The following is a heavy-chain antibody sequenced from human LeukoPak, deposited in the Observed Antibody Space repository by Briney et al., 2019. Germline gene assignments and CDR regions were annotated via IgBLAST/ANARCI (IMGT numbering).Heavy chain of an antibody. D-gene: IGHD4-23*01. V-gene: IGHV4-61*09. CDR1: GGSISSGSYH. Sequence: SETLSLTCTVSGGSISSGSYHWSWIRQPAGKGLEWIGHIYTSGSTNYNFSLKSRVTISLDTSNNQFSLKLTSVTAADTAMYYCARSRLGGNGFDIWGQGTMVTVSS. CDR2: IYTSGST. J-gene: IGHJ3*02. CDR3: ARSRLGGNGFDI.